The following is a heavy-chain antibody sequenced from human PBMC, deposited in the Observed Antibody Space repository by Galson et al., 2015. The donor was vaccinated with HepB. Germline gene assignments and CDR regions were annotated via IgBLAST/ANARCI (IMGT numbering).Heavy chain of an antibody. V-gene: IGHV4-59*08. Sequence: TLSLSCNVSGGSIYDYYWSWIRQAPGKGLEWIGYVYDNGRSYYNPSLKSRVTIPVDMSNNRVSLEVMSVTAADTATYYCARRDYETNWSDSWGQGTLVTVSP. J-gene: IGHJ5*01. CDR1: GGSIYDYY. CDR2: VYDNGRS. D-gene: IGHD3-22*01. CDR3: ARRDYETNWSDS.